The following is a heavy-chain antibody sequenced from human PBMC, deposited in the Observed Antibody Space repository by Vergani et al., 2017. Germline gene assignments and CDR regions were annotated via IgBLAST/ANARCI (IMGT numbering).Heavy chain of an antibody. J-gene: IGHJ5*02. V-gene: IGHV3-33*01. CDR1: GFTFNQYG. Sequence: QVQLVESGGGVVQPGRSLRLSCAASGFTFNQYGMHWVRQAPGKGLEWVAVTWYDGNKKQYADSVKGRFTISRDNSKSTMYLQMNSLRDEDTGVYYCARGLRLLYNRFDPWGQGTLVTVSS. CDR3: ARGLRLLYNRFDP. CDR2: TWYDGNKK. D-gene: IGHD1-14*01.